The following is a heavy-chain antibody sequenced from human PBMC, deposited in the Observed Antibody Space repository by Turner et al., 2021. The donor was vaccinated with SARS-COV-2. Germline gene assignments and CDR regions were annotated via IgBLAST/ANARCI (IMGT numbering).Heavy chain of an antibody. CDR1: GFTFSSYA. CDR3: ARGGGYGAAFDY. V-gene: IGHV3-30-3*01. Sequence: QVQLVESGGGVVQPGRSLRLSWAASGFTFSSYAMHWVRQAPGKGLEWVAVISYDGSNKFYADSVKGRFTSSRDNSKNTLYLQMNSLRAEDTAVYYCARGGGYGAAFDYWGQGTLVTVSS. CDR2: ISYDGSNK. D-gene: IGHD5-12*01. J-gene: IGHJ4*02.